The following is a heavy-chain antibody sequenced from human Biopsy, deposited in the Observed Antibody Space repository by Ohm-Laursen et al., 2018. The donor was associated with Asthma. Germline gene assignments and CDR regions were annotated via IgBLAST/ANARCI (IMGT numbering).Heavy chain of an antibody. V-gene: IGHV4-59*01. D-gene: IGHD6-19*01. CDR1: GGSISSFY. J-gene: IGHJ4*02. CDR3: ARAVRNEQWLAPFDY. Sequence: SETLSLTCSVYGGSISSFYWSWIRQSPEKGLEWMGYVYWTGSTNYNPSLKSRITMSVDTSKNRMFLELTSVTAADTAIYYCARAVRNEQWLAPFDYWGQGKPVTVSS. CDR2: VYWTGST.